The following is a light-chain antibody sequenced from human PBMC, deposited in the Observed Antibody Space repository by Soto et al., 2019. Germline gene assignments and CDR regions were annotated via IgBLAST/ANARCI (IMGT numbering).Light chain of an antibody. CDR1: SSDVGGYNY. CDR3: SSYTGNSTLYV. CDR2: DVS. Sequence: QSALTQPASVSGSPGQSITISCTGTSSDVGGYNYVSWYQQHPGKAPKLMIYDVSNRPSGVSNRFSGSKSGNTASLTNSGLKAEDEADYYCSSYTGNSTLYVFGTGTKLTVL. J-gene: IGLJ1*01. V-gene: IGLV2-14*01.